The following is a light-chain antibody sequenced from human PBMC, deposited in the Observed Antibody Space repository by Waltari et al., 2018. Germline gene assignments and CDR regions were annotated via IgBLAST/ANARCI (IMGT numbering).Light chain of an antibody. Sequence: QSALTQPASVSGSPGQSITISCTGISSDVGSYKVVSWYQHHPGKAPQLMLYEGNKRPSGVSTLFSGSKAGKTASVTISGLQAEDEADYYCCSYANTSTWVFGGGTKLTVL. CDR1: SSDVGSYKV. CDR2: EGN. CDR3: CSYANTSTWV. V-gene: IGLV2-23*01. J-gene: IGLJ3*02.